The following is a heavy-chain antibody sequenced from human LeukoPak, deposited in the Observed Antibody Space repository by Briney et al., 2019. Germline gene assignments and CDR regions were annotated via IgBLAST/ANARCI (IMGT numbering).Heavy chain of an antibody. J-gene: IGHJ4*02. Sequence: GGSLRLSCAASGFTFSSYSMNWVRQAPGKGLERVSSTSSSSSYIYYADSVKGRFTISRDNAKNSLYLQMNSLRAEDTAVYYCARGKRGYSYGTDPLDYWGQGTLVTVSS. CDR3: ARGKRGYSYGTDPLDY. V-gene: IGHV3-21*01. CDR2: TSSSSSYI. CDR1: GFTFSSYS. D-gene: IGHD5-18*01.